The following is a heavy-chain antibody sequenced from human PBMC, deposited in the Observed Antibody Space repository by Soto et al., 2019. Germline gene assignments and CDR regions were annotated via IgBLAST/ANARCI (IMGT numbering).Heavy chain of an antibody. CDR2: ISAYNGNT. V-gene: IGHV1-18*01. CDR3: ARVKSTGYYYYYYGMDV. Sequence: ASVKVSCKASGYTFTSYGISWVRQAPGQGPEWMGWISAYNGNTNYAQKLQGRVTMTTDTSTSTAYMELRSLRSDDTAVYYCARVKSTGYYYYYYGMDVWGQGTTVTVS. D-gene: IGHD3-22*01. CDR1: GYTFTSYG. J-gene: IGHJ6*02.